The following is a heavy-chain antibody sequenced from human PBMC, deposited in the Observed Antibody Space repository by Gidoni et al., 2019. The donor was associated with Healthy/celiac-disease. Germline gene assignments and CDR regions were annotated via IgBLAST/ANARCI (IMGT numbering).Heavy chain of an antibody. J-gene: IGHJ4*02. D-gene: IGHD2-15*01. CDR3: ARGPLVVVVAATHSWPFDY. CDR2: INHSGST. CDR1: GGSFSGYY. Sequence: QVQLQQWGAGLLKPSETLSLTCAVYGGSFSGYYWSWIRQPPGKGLEWIGEINHSGSTNYNPSLKSRVTISVDTSKNQFSLKLSSVTAADTAVYYCARGPLVVVVAATHSWPFDYWGQGTLVTVSS. V-gene: IGHV4-34*01.